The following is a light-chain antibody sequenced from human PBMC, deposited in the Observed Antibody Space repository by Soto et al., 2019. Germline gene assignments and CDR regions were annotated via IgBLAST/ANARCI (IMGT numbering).Light chain of an antibody. CDR2: GAS. J-gene: IGKJ1*01. CDR1: QSISSY. V-gene: IGKV1-39*01. Sequence: IQMTHSPSSLSASVGERVTITCRASQSISSYLNWYQQKPGKAPNLLIYGASTLQSGVPTRFSGSGSGTDFTLTISSLQAEDFATYYCQQSYSILWTFGQGTKVDI. CDR3: QQSYSILWT.